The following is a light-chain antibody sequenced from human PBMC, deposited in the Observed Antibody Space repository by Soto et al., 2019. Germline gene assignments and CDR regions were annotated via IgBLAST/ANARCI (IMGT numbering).Light chain of an antibody. Sequence: QSVLTQPAFVSGSPGQSITISCTGTSSDVGGYNYVSWYQHPPGKAPKLMISELSNRPSGVSNRFSGSKSGNTASLTISGLQAEDEADYYCSSYTSTSTRVFGTGTKVTVL. CDR3: SSYTSTSTRV. CDR2: ELS. J-gene: IGLJ1*01. CDR1: SSDVGGYNY. V-gene: IGLV2-14*01.